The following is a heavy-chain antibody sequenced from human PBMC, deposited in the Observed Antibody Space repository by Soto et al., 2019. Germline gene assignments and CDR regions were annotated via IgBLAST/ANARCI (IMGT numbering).Heavy chain of an antibody. CDR1: GFTFTSSA. CDR2: IVVGSGNT. D-gene: IGHD3-3*01. V-gene: IGHV1-58*01. CDR3: AADPYDFWSGYYTN. J-gene: IGHJ4*02. Sequence: GASVKVSCKASGFTFTSSAVQWVRQARGQRLEWIGWIVVGSGNTNYAQKFQERVTITRDMSTSTAYMELSSLRSEDTAVYYCAADPYDFWSGYYTNWGQGTLVTAPQ.